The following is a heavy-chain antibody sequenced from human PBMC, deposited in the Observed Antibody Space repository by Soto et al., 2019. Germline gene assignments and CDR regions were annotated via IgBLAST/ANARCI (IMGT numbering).Heavy chain of an antibody. V-gene: IGHV4-39*01. CDR2: SNYGGPT. D-gene: IGHD6-13*01. CDR3: ARHGAYSTSVYYYYGMDV. J-gene: IGHJ6*02. CDR1: GGAINSTVYY. Sequence: SETLSLTCTVPGGAINSTVYYWGWIRQPPGKGLEWIGSSNYGGPTYYSPSLQSRVTISLDTAKNHFSLNLRSVTAADTAVYYCARHGAYSTSVYYYYGMDVWGQGTTVTVSS.